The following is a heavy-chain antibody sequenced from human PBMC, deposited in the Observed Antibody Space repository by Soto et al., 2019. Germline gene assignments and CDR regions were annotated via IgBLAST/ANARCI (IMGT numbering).Heavy chain of an antibody. V-gene: IGHV3-11*06. J-gene: IGHJ4*02. CDR3: AGGAPFMTQKGFFDY. CDR1: GFTFSDYY. CDR2: ISSSSSYT. Sequence: GGSLRLSCAACGFTFSDYYMSWIRQSPGKGLEWVSYISSSSSYTNYADSVKGRFTITRDNAKKSLYLQMNSLRAEDTAVYYCAGGAPFMTQKGFFDYWGQGTMVTVSS.